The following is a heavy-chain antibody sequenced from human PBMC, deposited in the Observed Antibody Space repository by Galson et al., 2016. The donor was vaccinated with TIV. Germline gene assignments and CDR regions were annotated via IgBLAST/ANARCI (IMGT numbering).Heavy chain of an antibody. CDR1: GFTFSSYG. CDR3: ARVRFCGKTSCHHYFDT. Sequence: CAASGFTFSSYGMHWVRQAPGKGLEWVAVIWYDGSNENYAESVKGRFTISRDNSKNTLYLQMNSLRVEDTAVYFCARVRFCGKTSCHHYFDTWGQGTLVTVSS. D-gene: IGHD2-2*01. V-gene: IGHV3-33*01. J-gene: IGHJ5*02. CDR2: IWYDGSNE.